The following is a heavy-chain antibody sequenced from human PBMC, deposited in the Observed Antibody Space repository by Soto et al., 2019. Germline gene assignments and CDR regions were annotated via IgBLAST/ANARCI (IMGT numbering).Heavy chain of an antibody. D-gene: IGHD4-17*01. J-gene: IGHJ6*02. Sequence: GGSLRLSCAASGFTFSSYAMHWVRQAPGKGLEWVAVISYDGSNKYYADSVKGRFTISRDNSKNTLYLQMNSLRAEDTAVYYCARDGRAVTTDYYYYYGMHVWGQGTTVTV. CDR3: ARDGRAVTTDYYYYYGMHV. V-gene: IGHV3-30-3*01. CDR2: ISYDGSNK. CDR1: GFTFSSYA.